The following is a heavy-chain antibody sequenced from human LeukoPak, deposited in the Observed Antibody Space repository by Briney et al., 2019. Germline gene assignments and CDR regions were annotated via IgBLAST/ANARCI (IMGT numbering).Heavy chain of an antibody. CDR3: ARGGYDILTDQGGNWFDP. CDR2: IFYSGST. Sequence: SETLSLTCTISGGSISSYYWSWIRHPPGKGLEWIGYIFYSGSTNYNPSPKSRVTISVDTSKNQFSLKLSSVTGADTAVYYCARGGYDILTDQGGNWFDPWGQGTLVTVSS. V-gene: IGHV4-59*12. CDR1: GGSISSYY. D-gene: IGHD3-9*01. J-gene: IGHJ5*02.